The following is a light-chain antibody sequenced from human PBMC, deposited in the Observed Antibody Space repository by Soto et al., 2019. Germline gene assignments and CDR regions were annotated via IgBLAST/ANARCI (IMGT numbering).Light chain of an antibody. CDR2: DAS. V-gene: IGKV1-33*01. CDR1: QDISNY. J-gene: IGKJ4*01. CDR3: QQYDNLLT. Sequence: DIQMTQSPSSPSASVGDRVTITCQASQDISNYLNWYQQKPGKAPKLLIYDASNLETGVPSRSSGSGSGTDFTFTISSLQPEDIATYYCQQYDNLLTFGGGTKVDIK.